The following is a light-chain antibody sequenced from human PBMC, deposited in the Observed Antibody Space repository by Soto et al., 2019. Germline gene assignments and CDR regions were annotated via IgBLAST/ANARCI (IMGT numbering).Light chain of an antibody. V-gene: IGLV2-11*01. CDR3: CSYAVNYIQV. J-gene: IGLJ3*02. CDR1: SIDIGGYNY. Sequence: QSALTQPRSVSGSPGQSVTISCTGTSIDIGGYNYVSWYQQHPGKAPKLMIYDVSHDVSKRPSGVPDRFSGSKSGNTASLTISGLQAEDEADYYCCSYAVNYIQVFGGGTKLTVL. CDR2: DVS.